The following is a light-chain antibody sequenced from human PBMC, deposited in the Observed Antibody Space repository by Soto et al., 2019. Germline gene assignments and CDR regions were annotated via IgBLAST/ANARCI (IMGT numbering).Light chain of an antibody. J-gene: IGLJ2*01. CDR2: MNN. CDR1: TSNIGSNY. CDR3: AGWYDSLSGRV. V-gene: IGLV1-47*01. Sequence: QSVLTQPPSASGTPGQRVTISRSGSTSNIGSNYVYWYQQLPGTAPKLLIYMNNQRPSGVPDRFSGSKSGTSASLAISVLRSEDEADYYCAGWYDSLSGRVFGGGTKLAVL.